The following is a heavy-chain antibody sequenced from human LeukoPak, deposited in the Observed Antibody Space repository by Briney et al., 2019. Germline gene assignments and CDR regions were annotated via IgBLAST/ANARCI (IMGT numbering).Heavy chain of an antibody. V-gene: IGHV4-38-2*01. CDR2: IYYSGST. Sequence: SETLSLTCAVSGYSISSGCYWGWIRQPPGKGLEWIGSIYYSGSTYYNPSLKSRVTISVGTSKNQFSLKLSSVTAADTAVYYCARSAAATPMDVWGKGTTVTVSS. CDR1: GYSISSGCY. CDR3: ARSAAATPMDV. D-gene: IGHD6-13*01. J-gene: IGHJ6*03.